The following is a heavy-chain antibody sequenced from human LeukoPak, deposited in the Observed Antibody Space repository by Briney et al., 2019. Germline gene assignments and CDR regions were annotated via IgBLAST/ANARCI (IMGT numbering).Heavy chain of an antibody. CDR3: AKISGYYPFDY. J-gene: IGHJ4*02. Sequence: PGGSLRLSCAASGFTFDDYGMSWVRQAPGKGLEWVAFIRYDGTHKYYTDSVKGRFTISRDNSKNTLYLQMNNLRAEDTALYYCAKISGYYPFDYWGQGTLVTVSS. CDR2: IRYDGTHK. CDR1: GFTFDDYG. D-gene: IGHD3-22*01. V-gene: IGHV3-30*02.